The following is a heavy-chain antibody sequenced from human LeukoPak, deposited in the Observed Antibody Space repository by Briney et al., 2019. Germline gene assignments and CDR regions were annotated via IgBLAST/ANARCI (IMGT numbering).Heavy chain of an antibody. CDR2: ISAYNGNT. D-gene: IGHD6-25*01. J-gene: IGHJ4*02. V-gene: IGHV1-18*04. Sequence: ASVKVSCKASGYTFTGYYMHWVRQAPGQGLEWMGWISAYNGNTNYAQKLQGRVTMTTDTSTSTAYMELRSLRPDDTAVYYCARSPGPDGRQVDYWGQGTLVTVSS. CDR1: GYTFTGYY. CDR3: ARSPGPDGRQVDY.